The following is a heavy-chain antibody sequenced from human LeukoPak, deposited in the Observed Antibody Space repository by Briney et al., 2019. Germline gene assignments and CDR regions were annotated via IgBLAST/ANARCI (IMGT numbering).Heavy chain of an antibody. V-gene: IGHV1-2*02. CDR3: ARRNDIVVVPAAIAPDY. CDR1: GYTFTGYY. Sequence: ASVKVSCKASGYTFTGYYMHWVRQAPGQGLEWMGWINPNSGGTNYAQKFQGRVTMTRDTSISTAYMELSRLRSDDTAVYYCARRNDIVVVPAAIAPDYWGQGTLVTVSS. J-gene: IGHJ4*02. D-gene: IGHD2-2*01. CDR2: INPNSGGT.